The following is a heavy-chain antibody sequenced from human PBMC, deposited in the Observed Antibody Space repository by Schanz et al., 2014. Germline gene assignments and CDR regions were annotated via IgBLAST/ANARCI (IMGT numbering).Heavy chain of an antibody. CDR1: GGSISASY. CDR2: IYYSGST. J-gene: IGHJ6*02. CDR3: ARDPGYSGQYGLDV. V-gene: IGHV4-59*01. D-gene: IGHD6-13*01. Sequence: QVQLQESGPGLVKPSETLSLTCTVSGGSISASYWGWIRQPPGKGLEWIAYIYYSGSTNYNPSLRCRVTIALDTSKNQFSLKLRSVTSADTAVYYCARDPGYSGQYGLDVWGRGTTVTVSS.